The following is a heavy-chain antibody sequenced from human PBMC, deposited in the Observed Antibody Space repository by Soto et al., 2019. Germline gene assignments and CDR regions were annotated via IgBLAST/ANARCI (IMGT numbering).Heavy chain of an antibody. Sequence: ASVKVSCKASGYTFTDYGVTWVRQAPGQGLEWMGWISAYSGNTDYAQNVQGRVTMTTDTSTTTAYVELRTLRSDDTAIYYCARGYFYGSGTSPIDYWGQGTLVTVYS. CDR1: GYTFTDYG. J-gene: IGHJ4*01. CDR2: ISAYSGNT. V-gene: IGHV1-18*01. CDR3: ARGYFYGSGTSPIDY. D-gene: IGHD3-10*01.